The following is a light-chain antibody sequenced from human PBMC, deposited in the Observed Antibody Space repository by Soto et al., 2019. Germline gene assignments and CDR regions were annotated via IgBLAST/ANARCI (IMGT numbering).Light chain of an antibody. CDR1: QAISSA. CDR3: QQFNNLPVT. V-gene: IGKV1D-13*01. Sequence: ANQLTQSPSSLSASVGDRVTITCRASQAISSALAWYQQKPGKPPKLLIYDASTLQSGVPSRFSGTASGTDFTLTINSLQPEDFATYYCQQFNNLPVTFGPGPKVDIK. CDR2: DAS. J-gene: IGKJ3*01.